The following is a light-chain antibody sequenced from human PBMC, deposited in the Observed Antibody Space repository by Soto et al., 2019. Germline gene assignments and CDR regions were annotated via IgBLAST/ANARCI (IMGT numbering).Light chain of an antibody. CDR3: QHRSNWPLT. CDR1: QSISSY. CDR2: DAS. J-gene: IGKJ4*01. Sequence: EIVLTQSPATLSLSPGERATLSCRASQSISSYLGWYQQRPGQAPRLLIYDASNRATGIPARFSGSGSGTDFTLTIGSLEPEDFAVYYCQHRSNWPLTFGGGTKVEIK. V-gene: IGKV3-11*01.